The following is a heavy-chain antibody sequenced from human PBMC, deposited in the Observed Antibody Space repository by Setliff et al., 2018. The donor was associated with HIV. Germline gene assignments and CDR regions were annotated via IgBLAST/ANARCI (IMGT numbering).Heavy chain of an antibody. J-gene: IGHJ4*02. CDR2: ISYDGINK. Sequence: PGGSLRLSCAASGFTFSSYAMHWVRQAPGKGLEWVAVISYDGINKYYADSVKGRFTISRDNSKNTLYLQVNSLRAEDTAVYYCARERLRFLEWLPLDYWGQGTLVTVSS. V-gene: IGHV3-30*04. D-gene: IGHD3-3*01. CDR3: ARERLRFLEWLPLDY. CDR1: GFTFSSYA.